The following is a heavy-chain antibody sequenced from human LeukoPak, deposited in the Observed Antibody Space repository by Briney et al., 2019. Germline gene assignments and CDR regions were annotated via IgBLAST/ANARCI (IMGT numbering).Heavy chain of an antibody. Sequence: GGSLRLSCAASGFSLNDYYMSWIRQAPGKGLEWISYISFSGSTIYYADSVRGRFAISRDNAKNSLYLQMDSVRAEDTAVYYCAKNRIPTAITPDSWGQGTLVTVSS. CDR1: GFSLNDYY. CDR3: AKNRIPTAITPDS. D-gene: IGHD2-2*02. J-gene: IGHJ5*01. CDR2: ISFSGSTI. V-gene: IGHV3-11*04.